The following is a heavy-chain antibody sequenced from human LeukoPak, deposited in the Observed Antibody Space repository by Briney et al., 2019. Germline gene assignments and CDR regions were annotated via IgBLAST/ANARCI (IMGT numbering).Heavy chain of an antibody. D-gene: IGHD5-18*01. CDR2: FDPEDGET. CDR3: ATVDSYGGYYFDY. J-gene: IGHJ4*02. Sequence: ASVKVSCKVSGYTLTELSMHWVRQAPGKGLEWMGGFDPEDGETIYAQKFQGRVTMTEDTSTDTAYMELSSLKSEDTAVYYCATVDSYGGYYFDYWGQGTLVTVSS. CDR1: GYTLTELS. V-gene: IGHV1-24*01.